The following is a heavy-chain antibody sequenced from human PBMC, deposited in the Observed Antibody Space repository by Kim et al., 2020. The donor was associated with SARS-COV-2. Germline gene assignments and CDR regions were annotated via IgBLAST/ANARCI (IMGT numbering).Heavy chain of an antibody. CDR1: GFTFSGSA. J-gene: IGHJ6*02. V-gene: IGHV3-73*01. Sequence: GGSLRLSCAASGFTFSGSAMHWVRQASGKGLEWVGRIRSKANSYATAYAASVKGRFTISRDDSKNTAYLQMNSLKTEDTAVYYCTRLGYSSSYGMDVWGQGTTVTVSS. CDR2: IRSKANSYAT. CDR3: TRLGYSSSYGMDV. D-gene: IGHD6-13*01.